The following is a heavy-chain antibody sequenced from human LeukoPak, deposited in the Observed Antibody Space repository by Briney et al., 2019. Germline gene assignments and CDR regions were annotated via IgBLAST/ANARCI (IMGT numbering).Heavy chain of an antibody. CDR2: IKSKTDGGTA. V-gene: IGHV3-15*01. CDR3: TTAPDSMDC. CDR1: GFTFSSAW. Sequence: PGGSLRLSCAASGFTFSSAWMTWVRQAPGKGLEWVGRIKSKTDGGTAEYAAPVKGRFTISRDDSQNTMYMQMNSLRPEDTAVYCCTTAPDSMDCWGQGTLVTVSS. J-gene: IGHJ4*02. D-gene: IGHD3-3*01.